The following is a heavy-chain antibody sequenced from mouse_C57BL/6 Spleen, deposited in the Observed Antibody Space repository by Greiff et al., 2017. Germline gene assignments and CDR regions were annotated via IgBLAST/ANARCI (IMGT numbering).Heavy chain of an antibody. CDR1: GFNIKDTY. CDR3: ARYYGYAMDY. V-gene: IGHV14-3*02. Sequence: VQLQQSGAELVKPGASVKLSCTASGFNIKDTYMHWVKQRPEQGLEWIGRIDPANGNTKYDPKFQGKATITADTSSNTAYLQLSSLTSEDTPVYYCARYYGYAMDYWGQGTSVTVSS. J-gene: IGHJ4*01. CDR2: IDPANGNT. D-gene: IGHD1-1*01.